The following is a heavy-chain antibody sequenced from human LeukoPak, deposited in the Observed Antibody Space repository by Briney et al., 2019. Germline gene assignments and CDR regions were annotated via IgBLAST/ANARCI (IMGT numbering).Heavy chain of an antibody. CDR3: ACLTTADAFGI. Sequence: SETLSLTCTVSGGSLNSYYWSWIRQPPGKGLEWIGYIYDSGSTNYNPSLKSRVTISVDTSKNQFSLKLSSVTAADTAVYYCACLTTADAFGIWGQGTMVTVSS. D-gene: IGHD3-22*01. V-gene: IGHV4-59*01. J-gene: IGHJ3*02. CDR2: IYDSGST. CDR1: GGSLNSYY.